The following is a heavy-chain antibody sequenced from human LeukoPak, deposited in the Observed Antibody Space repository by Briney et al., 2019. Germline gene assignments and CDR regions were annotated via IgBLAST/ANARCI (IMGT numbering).Heavy chain of an antibody. D-gene: IGHD6-13*01. Sequence: GGSLRLSCVASLFTLSSYSMNWVRQARGKGRAWVSSISSSRTYTNYADSLRGRFTISRDNSKNSLYLQMNSLRAEDTAVYYCSRSLTAAAGNLGYWGQGTLITVSS. CDR2: ISSSRTYT. V-gene: IGHV3-21*01. J-gene: IGHJ4*02. CDR1: LFTLSSYS. CDR3: SRSLTAAAGNLGY.